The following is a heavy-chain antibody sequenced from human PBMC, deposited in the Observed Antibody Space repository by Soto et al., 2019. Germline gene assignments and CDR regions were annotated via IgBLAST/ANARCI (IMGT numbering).Heavy chain of an antibody. D-gene: IGHD6-6*01. Sequence: GGSLRLSCAASGFTFSSYAMHWGRQAPGKGLEWVSAISGSGGSTYYADSVKGRFTISRDNSKNTLYLQMNSLRAEDTAVYYCAYSSFSFDCWRPGTLVSLSS. CDR3: AYSSFSFDC. V-gene: IGHV3-23*01. CDR2: ISGSGGST. J-gene: IGHJ4*02. CDR1: GFTFSSYA.